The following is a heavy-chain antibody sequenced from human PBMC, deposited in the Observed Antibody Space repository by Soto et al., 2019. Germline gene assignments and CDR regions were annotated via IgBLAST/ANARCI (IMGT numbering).Heavy chain of an antibody. Sequence: SETLSLTCAVSGGSISSGGYSWSWIRQPPGKGLEWIGYIYHSGSTYYNPSLKSRVTISVDRSKNQFSLKLSSVTAEDTGVYYCVRDDDNDDNGLDYWGQGILVTVSS. CDR2: IYHSGST. CDR1: GGSISSGGYS. V-gene: IGHV4-30-2*01. CDR3: VRDDDNDDNGLDY. D-gene: IGHD1-1*01. J-gene: IGHJ4*02.